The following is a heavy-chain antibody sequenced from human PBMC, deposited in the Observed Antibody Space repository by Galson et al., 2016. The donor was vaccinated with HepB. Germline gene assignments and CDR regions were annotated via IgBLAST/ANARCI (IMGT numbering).Heavy chain of an antibody. V-gene: IGHV3-73*01. CDR1: GFSFTAPT. J-gene: IGHJ3*02. D-gene: IGHD4-23*01. CDR3: ARTMVLAAFDI. CDR2: IRSKAESYAT. Sequence: SLRLSCAASGFSFTAPTVHWVRQTSGNGLEWLGRIRSKAESYATAYNAAVKGRFTISRDDSKTTAYLHMNSLEAEDTAIYYCARTMVLAAFDIWGQGTMVTVSS.